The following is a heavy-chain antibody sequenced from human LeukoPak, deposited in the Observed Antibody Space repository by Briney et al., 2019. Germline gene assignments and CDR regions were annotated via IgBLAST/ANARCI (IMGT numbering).Heavy chain of an antibody. V-gene: IGHV4-59*01. CDR3: VTDVRGLVPYYFDF. J-gene: IGHJ4*02. D-gene: IGHD3-10*02. Sequence: SSETLSLTCAVSGGSISSYYWNWIRQPPGKGLEWIGYIYYSGSTNYNPSLKSRVTISIDTSKNQLSLQLTSVTAADTAVYYCVTDVRGLVPYYFDFWGQGTLVTVSS. CDR2: IYYSGST. CDR1: GGSISSYY.